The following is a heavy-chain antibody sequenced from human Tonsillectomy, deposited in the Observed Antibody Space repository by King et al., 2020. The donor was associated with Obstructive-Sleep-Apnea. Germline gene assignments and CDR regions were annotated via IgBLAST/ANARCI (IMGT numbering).Heavy chain of an antibody. D-gene: IGHD4-17*01. J-gene: IGHJ4*02. CDR3: ARRDGDPPFDY. CDR1: GYTFTGYY. CDR2: INPDSGCT. V-gene: IGHV1-2*04. Sequence: VQLVESGAEVKKPGASVKVSCKASGYTFTGYYMHWVRQAPGQGLEWMGWINPDSGCTNYAQNFQGWVTMTRDTSISTAYMELSSLRSDDTAVYYCARRDGDPPFDYWGQGTLVTVSS.